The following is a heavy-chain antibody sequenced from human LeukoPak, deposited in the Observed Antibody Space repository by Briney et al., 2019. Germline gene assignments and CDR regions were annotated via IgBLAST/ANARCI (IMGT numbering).Heavy chain of an antibody. CDR3: AGYIAAADYYFDY. Sequence: GGSLRLSCAASGFTVSGNYMSWVRQAPGKGLEWVSVIYSGGSTYYADSVKGRFTISRDNSKNTLYLQVNSLRAEDTAVYYCAGYIAAADYYFDYWGRGTLVTVSS. CDR1: GFTVSGNY. CDR2: IYSGGST. D-gene: IGHD6-13*01. V-gene: IGHV3-53*01. J-gene: IGHJ4*02.